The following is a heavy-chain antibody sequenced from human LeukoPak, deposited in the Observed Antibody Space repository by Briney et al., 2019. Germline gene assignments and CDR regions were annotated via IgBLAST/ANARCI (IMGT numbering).Heavy chain of an antibody. CDR1: GFTVRSYW. CDR2: IKQDGSEK. J-gene: IGHJ4*02. V-gene: IGHV3-7*01. CDR3: ARYGLGSFYFGY. Sequence: GGCLRLSCAASGFTVRSYWMSWVSQAPGKGLEWVANIKQDGSEKYYLDSVRGRFTISRDNARNSLYLQMNSLRAEDTVVYYCARYGLGSFYFGYWGQGTLVTVSS. D-gene: IGHD3-10*01.